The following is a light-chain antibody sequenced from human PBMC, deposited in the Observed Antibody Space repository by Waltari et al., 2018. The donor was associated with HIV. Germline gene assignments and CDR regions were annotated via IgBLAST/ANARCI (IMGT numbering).Light chain of an antibody. CDR1: ALPKQY. Sequence: SYELTQPPSVSVSPGQTARNTCSGDALPKQYAYWYQQKPGQAPVLVIYKDSDRPSGIPERFSGSSSGTTVTLTISGVQAEDEADYYCQSADRSGTYLIFGGGTKLTVL. V-gene: IGLV3-25*03. CDR2: KDS. J-gene: IGLJ2*01. CDR3: QSADRSGTYLI.